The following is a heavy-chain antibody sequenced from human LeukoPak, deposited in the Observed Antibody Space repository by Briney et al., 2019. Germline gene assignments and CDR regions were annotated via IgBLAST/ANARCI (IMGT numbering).Heavy chain of an antibody. J-gene: IGHJ6*04. CDR1: GFTFSSYE. CDR3: AELGITMIGGV. V-gene: IGHV3-48*03. D-gene: IGHD3-10*02. Sequence: GGSLRLTCAASGFTFSSYEMNWVRQAPGKGLEWVSYISSSGSTKYYADSVKGRFTICRDNAKNSLYLQMNSLRAEDTAVYYCAELGITMIGGVWGKGTTVTISS. CDR2: ISSSGSTK.